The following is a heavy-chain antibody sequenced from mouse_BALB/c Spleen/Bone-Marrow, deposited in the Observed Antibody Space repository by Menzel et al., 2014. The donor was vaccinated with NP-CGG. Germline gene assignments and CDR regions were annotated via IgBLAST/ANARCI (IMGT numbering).Heavy chain of an antibody. J-gene: IGHJ1*01. CDR2: IRNKANGYTT. Sequence: EVQGVESGGGLVQPGGSLRLSCTTSGFTFTDYYMNWVRQPPGMALEWLGFIRNKANGYTTDYSTSVKGRFTISRDNSQNILYLQMNTLRTEDSATYHCARDVGRLFFDVWGAGTTVTVSS. CDR3: ARDVGRLFFDV. V-gene: IGHV7-3*02. D-gene: IGHD3-3*01. CDR1: GFTFTDYY.